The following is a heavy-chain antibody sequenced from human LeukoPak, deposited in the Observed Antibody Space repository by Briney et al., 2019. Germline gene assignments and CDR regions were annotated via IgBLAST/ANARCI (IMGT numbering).Heavy chain of an antibody. J-gene: IGHJ1*01. Sequence: GESLKISCKGSGCSFTSYWIDWVRQMPGKGLEWMGIIYPGDSDTRYSPSFQGQVTISADKSISTAYLQWSSLKASDTAMYYCARLPSEALWGLLQHWGQGTLVTVSS. V-gene: IGHV5-51*01. CDR1: GCSFTSYW. CDR3: ARLPSEALWGLLQH. CDR2: IYPGDSDT. D-gene: IGHD2-21*02.